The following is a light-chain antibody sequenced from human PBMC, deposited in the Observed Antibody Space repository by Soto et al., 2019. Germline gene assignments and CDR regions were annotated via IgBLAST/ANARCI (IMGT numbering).Light chain of an antibody. V-gene: IGKV3-20*01. CDR2: GAS. Sequence: EIVLTQSPGTLSLSPGERATLSCRASQSVSSSYLAWYQQKPGQAPRLLIYGASSRATGIPDRFSGSGSGTDFTLTISSLEPEDFAVYYCQHYGSARFTFGPGTNVDIK. J-gene: IGKJ3*01. CDR3: QHYGSARFT. CDR1: QSVSSSY.